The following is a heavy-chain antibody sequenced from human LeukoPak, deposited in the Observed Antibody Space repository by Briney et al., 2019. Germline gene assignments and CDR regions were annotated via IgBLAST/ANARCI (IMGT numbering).Heavy chain of an antibody. D-gene: IGHD3-3*01. CDR3: AKGNYNYDFWSGHDY. J-gene: IGHJ4*02. V-gene: IGHV3-23*01. CDR2: ISGSGGST. CDR1: GFTFSSCA. Sequence: GGSLRLSCAASGFTFSSCAMSWVRQAPGRGLEWVSIISGSGGSTYHADSVKGRFIISRDNSKNTLHLQMNSLRPEDTAVYYCAKGNYNYDFWSGHDYWGQGTLVTVSS.